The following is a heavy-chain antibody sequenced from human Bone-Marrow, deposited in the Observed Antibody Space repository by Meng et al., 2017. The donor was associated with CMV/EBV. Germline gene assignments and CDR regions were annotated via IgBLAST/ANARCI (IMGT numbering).Heavy chain of an antibody. Sequence: ASVKVSCKASGGTFSSYTISWVRQAPGQGLEWMGWISPYNGNTNHAQKLQGRVTMTTDTSTSTAYMELRSLRSDDTAVYYCAIQFVVVPAAIRTEYYYYYGMDVWGQGTTVTVSS. CDR2: ISPYNGNT. J-gene: IGHJ6*02. D-gene: IGHD2-2*01. CDR1: GGTFSSYT. CDR3: AIQFVVVPAAIRTEYYYYYGMDV. V-gene: IGHV1-18*01.